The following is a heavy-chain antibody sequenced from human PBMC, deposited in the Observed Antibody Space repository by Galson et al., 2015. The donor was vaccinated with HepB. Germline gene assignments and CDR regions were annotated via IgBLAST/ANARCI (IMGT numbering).Heavy chain of an antibody. CDR3: ARDHSSSAVKFVH. CDR1: GVTFSSYA. Sequence: SAKVSCKASGVTFSSYAISWVRQAPGQGLEWMGGIIPIFGTANYAQKFQGRVTITADESTSTAYMELSSLRSDDTAVYYCARDHSSSAVKFVHWGQGTLVTVSS. CDR2: IIPIFGTA. D-gene: IGHD6-6*01. J-gene: IGHJ4*02. V-gene: IGHV1-69*13.